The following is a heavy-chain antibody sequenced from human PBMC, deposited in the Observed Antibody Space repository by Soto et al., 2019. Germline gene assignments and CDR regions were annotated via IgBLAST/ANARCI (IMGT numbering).Heavy chain of an antibody. CDR2: ISSSSSTI. CDR1: GFTFSSYS. D-gene: IGHD2-15*01. Sequence: GGSLRLSCAASGFTFSSYSMNWVRQAPGKGLEWVSYISSSSSTIYYADSVKGRFTISRDNAKNSLYLQMNSLRAEDTAVYYCARDYLPEVVAATPESYYYYMDVWGKGTTVTVSS. V-gene: IGHV3-48*01. CDR3: ARDYLPEVVAATPESYYYYMDV. J-gene: IGHJ6*03.